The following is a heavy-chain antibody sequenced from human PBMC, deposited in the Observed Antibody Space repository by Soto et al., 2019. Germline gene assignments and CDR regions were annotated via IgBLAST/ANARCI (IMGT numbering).Heavy chain of an antibody. CDR3: VRGMPPESYDFWSGYPHYYGMDV. J-gene: IGHJ6*02. CDR1: GGSISSYY. Sequence: PSETLSLTCTVSGGSISSYYWSWIRQPPGKGLEWIGYIYYIGSTNYNPSLKSRVTISVDTSKNQFSLKLSSVTAADTAVYYCVRGMPPESYDFWSGYPHYYGMDVWGQGTTVTVSS. V-gene: IGHV4-59*01. D-gene: IGHD3-3*01. CDR2: IYYIGST.